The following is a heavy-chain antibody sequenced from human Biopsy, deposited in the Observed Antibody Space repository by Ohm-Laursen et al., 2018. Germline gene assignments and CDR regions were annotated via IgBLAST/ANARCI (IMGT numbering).Heavy chain of an antibody. CDR1: GFTFGNYA. Sequence: SLRLSCSASGFTFGNYAMSWVRQTPGKGLEWVSLISNRSGTKSYTDSVKGRFSISRDNSKNTLYLQMNSISVEDTAVYFCAREAGPCGSDCYGFFDFWGQGILVAVSS. J-gene: IGHJ4*02. D-gene: IGHD2-21*02. V-gene: IGHV3-23*01. CDR3: AREAGPCGSDCYGFFDF. CDR2: ISNRSGTK.